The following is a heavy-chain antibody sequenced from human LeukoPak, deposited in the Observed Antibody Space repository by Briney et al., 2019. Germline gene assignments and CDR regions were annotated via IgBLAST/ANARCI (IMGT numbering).Heavy chain of an antibody. D-gene: IGHD3-16*01. Sequence: GGSLRLSCAASGFNFNTYGIHWVRQAPGKGLEWVTFISHDGTDKYYAESVKGRFSVSRDRSNNTVFVQMNSRRPEHTSLYEWAGGGEISWEKTDGFNLGGQGT. CDR3: AGGGEISWEKTDGFNL. J-gene: IGHJ4*01. CDR2: ISHDGTDK. V-gene: IGHV3-30-3*01. CDR1: GFNFNTYG.